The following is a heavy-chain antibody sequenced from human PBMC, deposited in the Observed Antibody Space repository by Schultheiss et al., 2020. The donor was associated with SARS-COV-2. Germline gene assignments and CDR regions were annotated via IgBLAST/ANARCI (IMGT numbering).Heavy chain of an antibody. V-gene: IGHV4-31*03. CDR2: IYYTGRR. D-gene: IGHD2-8*01. CDR1: GASISNGGYY. CDR3: ARDSQGGLYHFDY. Sequence: SETLSLTCTVSGASISNGGYYWSWIRQHPGKGLEWIGYIYYTGRRYYNPSLESRVTISTDTSKNQFSLNLTSVTAADTAIYYCARDSQGGLYHFDYWGQGYLVTVSS. J-gene: IGHJ4*02.